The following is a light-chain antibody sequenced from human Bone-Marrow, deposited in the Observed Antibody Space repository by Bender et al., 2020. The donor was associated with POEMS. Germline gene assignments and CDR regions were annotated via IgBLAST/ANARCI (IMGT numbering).Light chain of an antibody. J-gene: IGLJ3*02. Sequence: QSVLTQPPSASGTPGQRVTISCSGGSIGRNPIHWYQQLPGTAPRLVIYADYRRPSGVPNRFSASKSGSSASLVISGLQSEDAADYYCAAWDDRLNAWLFGGGTELTGL. V-gene: IGLV1-44*01. CDR1: SIGRNP. CDR2: ADY. CDR3: AAWDDRLNAWL.